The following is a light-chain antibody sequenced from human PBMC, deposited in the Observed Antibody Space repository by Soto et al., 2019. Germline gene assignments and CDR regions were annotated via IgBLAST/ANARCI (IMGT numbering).Light chain of an antibody. J-gene: IGKJ2*01. CDR1: QSVSSNY. Sequence: EIVLTQSPGTLSLSPGERATLSCRASQSVSSNYLVWYQQKPGQAPRPLIYGASTRGTDIPDRFSGSGSGTDFTLTISRLEPEDFAVYYCQQYAGSSYTFGQGTKLEIK. CDR2: GAS. CDR3: QQYAGSSYT. V-gene: IGKV3-20*01.